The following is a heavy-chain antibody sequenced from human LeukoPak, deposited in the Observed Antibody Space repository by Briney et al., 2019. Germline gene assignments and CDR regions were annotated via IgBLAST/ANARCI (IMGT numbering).Heavy chain of an antibody. Sequence: GGSLRLSCAASGFTFGSYWMQWVRHAPGKGLVWVARVNSDESITIYEDSVKGRFTISRDNGKNTLHLQTNSLRVEDTAVYYCARDMYFAVDVWGQGTTVTVSS. CDR1: GFTFGSYW. CDR3: ARDMYFAVDV. CDR2: VNSDESIT. J-gene: IGHJ6*02. V-gene: IGHV3-74*01.